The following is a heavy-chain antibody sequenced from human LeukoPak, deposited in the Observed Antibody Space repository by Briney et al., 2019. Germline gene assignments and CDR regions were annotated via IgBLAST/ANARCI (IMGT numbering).Heavy chain of an antibody. CDR3: ARGTSDYGDYEYYYYYYMDV. J-gene: IGHJ6*03. Sequence: GASVKVSCKASGYTFTSYDINWVRRATGQGLEWMGWMNPNSGNTGYAQKFQGRVTMTRNTSISTAYMELSSLRSEDTAVYYCARGTSDYGDYEYYYYYYMDVWGKGTTVTTSS. D-gene: IGHD4-17*01. CDR2: MNPNSGNT. V-gene: IGHV1-8*01. CDR1: GYTFTSYD.